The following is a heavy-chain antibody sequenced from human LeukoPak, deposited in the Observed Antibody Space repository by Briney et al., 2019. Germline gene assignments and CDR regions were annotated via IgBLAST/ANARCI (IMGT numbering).Heavy chain of an antibody. V-gene: IGHV4-59*08. CDR3: ARHAGGTTYDY. CDR2: ISYSGST. J-gene: IGHJ4*02. CDR1: GCSIRSYY. Sequence: SQTLSLTCTVSGCSIRSYYWSWIRQPPGKELEWIGYISYSGSTNYSPSLKSRVTISVDTSKNQFSLKLSSVTAADTAVYYCARHAGGTTYDYWGQGTLVTVSS. D-gene: IGHD1-7*01.